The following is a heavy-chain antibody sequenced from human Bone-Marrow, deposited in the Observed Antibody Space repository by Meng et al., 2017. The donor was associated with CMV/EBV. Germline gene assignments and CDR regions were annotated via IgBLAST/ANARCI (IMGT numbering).Heavy chain of an antibody. J-gene: IGHJ6*01. CDR1: GGTFSSYA. CDR3: ARPPPQRPFWYGMDV. V-gene: IGHV1-69*05. Sequence: SVKVSCKASGGTFSSYAISWVRQAPGQGLEWMGGIILIFDTANYAQKFQGRVTITTDESTSTAYMELSSLRSEDTAVYYCARPPPQRPFWYGMDVWGQGTTVTGSS. CDR2: IILIFDTA. D-gene: IGHD1-14*01.